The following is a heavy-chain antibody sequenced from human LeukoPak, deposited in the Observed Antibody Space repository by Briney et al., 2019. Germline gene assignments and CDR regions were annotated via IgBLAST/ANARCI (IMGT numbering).Heavy chain of an antibody. CDR1: GGSISSYY. V-gene: IGHV4-4*08. CDR3: ARGPTTVTVRFGFDR. CDR2: IYTSGST. D-gene: IGHD4-17*01. Sequence: SETLSLTCTVSGGSISSYYWSWIRQPPGKGLEWIGYIYTSGSTNYNPSLKSRVTMSVDTSKNQFSLKLSSVTAADTAIYYCARGPTTVTVRFGFDRWGQGTLVTVSS. J-gene: IGHJ5*02.